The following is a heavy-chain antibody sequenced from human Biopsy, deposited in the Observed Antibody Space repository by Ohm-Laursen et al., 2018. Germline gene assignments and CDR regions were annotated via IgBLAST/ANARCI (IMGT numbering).Heavy chain of an antibody. J-gene: IGHJ3*02. V-gene: IGHV4-61*02. D-gene: IGHD1-26*01. CDR3: AGIVLGPTNDAFDI. CDR1: AASVSGGTFY. Sequence: SQTLSLTCTVSAASVSGGTFYWSRVRPAPGQGLEWIGGIYPGGGTIYNPSLKSRVTMSVDTSKNHFSLNLNSVTAADTAVYYCAGIVLGPTNDAFDIWGQGTMVTVSS. CDR2: IYPGGGT.